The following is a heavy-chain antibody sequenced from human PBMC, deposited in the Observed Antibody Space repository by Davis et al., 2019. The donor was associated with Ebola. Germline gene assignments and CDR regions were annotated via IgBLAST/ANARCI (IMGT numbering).Heavy chain of an antibody. J-gene: IGHJ4*02. CDR2: ISVSGGST. CDR1: GFTFSSYA. CDR3: AKVFGSGYDRPFDY. Sequence: PGGSLRLSCAASGFTFSSYAMSWVRQAPGKGLEWVSAISVSGGSTYYADSVKGRFTISRDNSKNTLYLQMNSLRAEDTAVYYCAKVFGSGYDRPFDYWGQGTLVTVSS. V-gene: IGHV3-23*01. D-gene: IGHD3-22*01.